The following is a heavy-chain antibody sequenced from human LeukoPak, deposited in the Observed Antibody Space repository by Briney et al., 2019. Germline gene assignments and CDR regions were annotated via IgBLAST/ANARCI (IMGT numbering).Heavy chain of an antibody. CDR2: INPNSGGT. Sequence: ASVKVSCKASGYIFTDYYIHWVRQAPGQGHEWMGRINPNSGGTNFAQKFQARVTMTSDTSISTAYMEVSGLESDDTAVYYCARDPGIAVAGTPGTYYYYYYGMDVWGQGTTVTVSS. D-gene: IGHD6-19*01. CDR1: GYIFTDYY. V-gene: IGHV1-2*06. J-gene: IGHJ6*02. CDR3: ARDPGIAVAGTPGTYYYYYYGMDV.